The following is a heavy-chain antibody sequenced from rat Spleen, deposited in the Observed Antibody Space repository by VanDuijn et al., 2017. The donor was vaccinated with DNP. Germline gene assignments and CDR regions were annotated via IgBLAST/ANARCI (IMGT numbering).Heavy chain of an antibody. CDR1: GFTFRDFY. Sequence: EVQLVESGGGLVQPGGSLRLSCVASGFTFRDFYMAWVRQAPTEGLEWVASISTGGDDTDYRDSVKGRFTISRDNAKNTQYLQMDRLRSEDTATYYCTKRVATGLTSYYFDYWGQGVMVTVSS. CDR3: TKRVATGLTSYYFDY. D-gene: IGHD1-9*01. V-gene: IGHV5S13*01. CDR2: ISTGGDDT. J-gene: IGHJ2*01.